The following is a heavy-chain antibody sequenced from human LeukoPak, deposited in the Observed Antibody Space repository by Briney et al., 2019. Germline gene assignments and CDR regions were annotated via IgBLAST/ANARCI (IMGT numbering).Heavy chain of an antibody. CDR3: ASYDYGGPFDY. J-gene: IGHJ4*02. CDR2: IYHSGST. CDR1: GGSISSGGYY. D-gene: IGHD4-23*01. Sequence: SETLSLTCTVSGGSISSGGYYWSWIRQPPGKGLEWIGYIYHSGSTYYNPSLKSRVTISVDRSKNQFSLKLSSVTAADTAVYYCASYDYGGPFDYWGQGTLVTVSS. V-gene: IGHV4-30-2*01.